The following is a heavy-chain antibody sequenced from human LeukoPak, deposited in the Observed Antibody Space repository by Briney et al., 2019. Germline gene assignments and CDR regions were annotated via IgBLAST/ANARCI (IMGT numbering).Heavy chain of an antibody. V-gene: IGHV4-34*01. CDR1: GGSFSGYY. D-gene: IGHD5-18*01. CDR2: INHSGST. J-gene: IGHJ4*02. CDR3: ARGQAMGYYFDY. Sequence: SETLSLTCAVYGGSFSGYYWSWIRQPPGKGLEWIGEINHSGSTNYNPSLKSRVAISVDTSKNQFSLKLSSVTAADTAVYYCARGQAMGYYFDYWGQGTLVTVSS.